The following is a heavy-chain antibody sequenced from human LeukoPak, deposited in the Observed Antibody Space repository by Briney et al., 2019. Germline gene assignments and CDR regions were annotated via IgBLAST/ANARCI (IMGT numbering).Heavy chain of an antibody. V-gene: IGHV3-23*01. CDR2: ISGSGGST. J-gene: IGHJ4*02. Sequence: SGGSLRLSCAASGFTFSSYAMSWVRQAPGKGLEWVSAISGSGGSTYYADSVKGRFTISRDNSKNTLYLQMNSLKTEDTAVYYCTTDNWGWDFDYWGQGTLVTVSS. CDR1: GFTFSSYA. D-gene: IGHD7-27*01. CDR3: TTDNWGWDFDY.